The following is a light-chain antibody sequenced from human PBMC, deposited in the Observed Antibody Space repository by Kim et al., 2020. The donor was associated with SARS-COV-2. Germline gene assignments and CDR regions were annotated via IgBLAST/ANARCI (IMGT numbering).Light chain of an antibody. CDR1: QSVSSN. V-gene: IGKV3-15*01. J-gene: IGKJ4*01. Sequence: LSPGERATLSCRASQSVSSNLAWYQQKPGQAPRLFIYGASTRATGIPARFSGSGSGTEFTLTISSLQSEDFAVYYCQQYNNWPPLFGGGTKVDIK. CDR2: GAS. CDR3: QQYNNWPPL.